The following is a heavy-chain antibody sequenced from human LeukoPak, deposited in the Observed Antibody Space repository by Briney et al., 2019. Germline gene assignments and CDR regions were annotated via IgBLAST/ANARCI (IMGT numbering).Heavy chain of an antibody. Sequence: SETLSLTCTVSGGSISSYYWSWIRQPPGKGLEWIGYIYYSGSTNYNPSLKSRVTISVDTSKNRFSLKLSSVTAADTAVYYCARAHKLNAFDIWGQGTMVTVSS. CDR1: GGSISSYY. CDR3: ARAHKLNAFDI. V-gene: IGHV4-59*01. CDR2: IYYSGST. D-gene: IGHD1-1*01. J-gene: IGHJ3*02.